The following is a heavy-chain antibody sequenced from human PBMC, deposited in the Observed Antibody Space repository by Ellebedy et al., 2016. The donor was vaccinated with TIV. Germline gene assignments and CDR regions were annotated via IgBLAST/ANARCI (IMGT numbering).Heavy chain of an antibody. CDR2: INAGNGNR. CDR1: AYTFTSYA. Sequence: AASVQVSCKASAYTFTSYAMHCVRQARGQRPEWMGWINAGNGNRMYSQNFQGRVTISSDTSASTAYMELTRLRSEDTAVYYCARDLSDWGPGTVVTVSS. V-gene: IGHV1-3*01. J-gene: IGHJ4*02. CDR3: ARDLSD.